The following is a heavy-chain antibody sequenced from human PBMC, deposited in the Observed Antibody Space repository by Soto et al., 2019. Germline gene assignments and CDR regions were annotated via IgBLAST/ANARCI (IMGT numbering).Heavy chain of an antibody. Sequence: SETLSLTCPVSGYSISNYHWSWVRQPPGKGLECIGYIYSSGSTNYNPSLKSRVTISVDTSKNEFSLKLTSVTAADTAIYYCARFSGYYSAFDYWGQGTPVTVSS. CDR1: GYSISNYH. V-gene: IGHV4-59*01. CDR2: IYSSGST. CDR3: ARFSGYYSAFDY. D-gene: IGHD1-26*01. J-gene: IGHJ4*02.